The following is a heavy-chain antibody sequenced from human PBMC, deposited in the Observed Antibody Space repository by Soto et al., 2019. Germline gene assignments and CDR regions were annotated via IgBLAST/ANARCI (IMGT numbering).Heavy chain of an antibody. Sequence: EVQVLESGGCLVQPGGSLRLSCAASGFTFNTFGMNWVRQAPGKGLEWVSAISGSGRSTYYADSVKGRFTISRDNSKNMVYLQTNSLSVDDTAIYYCAKDKDSFFRPAAGTDFWGQGTLVTISS. CDR2: ISGSGRST. D-gene: IGHD1-1*01. J-gene: IGHJ4*02. V-gene: IGHV3-23*01. CDR3: AKDKDSFFRPAAGTDF. CDR1: GFTFNTFG.